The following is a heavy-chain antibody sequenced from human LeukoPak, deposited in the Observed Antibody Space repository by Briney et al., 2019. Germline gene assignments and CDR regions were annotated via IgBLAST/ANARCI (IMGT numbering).Heavy chain of an antibody. D-gene: IGHD6-13*01. CDR2: ISGSGGST. CDR3: ARDLFWSVAAAGTFDY. CDR1: GFTFSSYA. J-gene: IGHJ4*02. V-gene: IGHV3-23*01. Sequence: GGSLRLSCAASGFTFSSYAMSWVRQAPGKGLEWVSAISGSGGSTYYADSVKGRFTISRDNSKNTLYLQMNSLRAEDTAVYYCARDLFWSVAAAGTFDYWGQGTLVTVSS.